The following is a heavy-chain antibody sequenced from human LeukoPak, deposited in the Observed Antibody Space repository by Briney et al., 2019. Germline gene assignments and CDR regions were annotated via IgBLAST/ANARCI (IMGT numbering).Heavy chain of an antibody. CDR2: IYYSGST. D-gene: IGHD2-2*01. CDR1: GGSLSSGGYY. Sequence: SQTLSLTCTVSGGSLSSGGYYWRWLRQHPGRGLEWIGYIYYSGSTYYNPSLKSRVTISVDTSKNQFSLKLSSVTAADTAVYYCARAGYCSSTSCYLASDYWGQGTLVTVSS. V-gene: IGHV4-31*03. J-gene: IGHJ4*02. CDR3: ARAGYCSSTSCYLASDY.